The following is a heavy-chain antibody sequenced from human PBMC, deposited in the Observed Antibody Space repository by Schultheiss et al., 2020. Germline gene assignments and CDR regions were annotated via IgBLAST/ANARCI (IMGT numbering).Heavy chain of an antibody. CDR1: GFTFSGYS. J-gene: IGHJ5*02. Sequence: GGSLRLSCAASGFTFSGYSMNWVRQAPGKGLEWVSVIYSGGSTYYADSVKGRFTISRDNTKNSVYLQMNSLRAEDTAVYYCARDPRSLVVAATLGLDSDWFDPWGQGTLVTVSS. D-gene: IGHD2-15*01. CDR3: ARDPRSLVVAATLGLDSDWFDP. CDR2: IYSGGST. V-gene: IGHV3-66*02.